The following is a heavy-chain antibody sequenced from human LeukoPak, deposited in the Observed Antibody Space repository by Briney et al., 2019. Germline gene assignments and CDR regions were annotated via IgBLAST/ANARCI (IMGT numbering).Heavy chain of an antibody. J-gene: IGHJ4*02. CDR2: INPNSGGT. CDR3: ARIRYFDWLLSPLFDY. D-gene: IGHD3-9*01. CDR1: GYTFTGYY. Sequence: ASVKVSCKASGYTFTGYYMHWVRRAPGQGLEWMGWINPNSGGTNYAQKFQGRVTMTRDTSISTAYMELSRLRSDDTAVYYCARIRYFDWLLSPLFDYWGQGTLVTVSS. V-gene: IGHV1-2*02.